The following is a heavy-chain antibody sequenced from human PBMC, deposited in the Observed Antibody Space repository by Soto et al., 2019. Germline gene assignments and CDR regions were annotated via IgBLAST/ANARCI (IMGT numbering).Heavy chain of an antibody. D-gene: IGHD6-19*01. CDR3: AHRPVAGVFQY. V-gene: IGHV2-5*02. J-gene: IGHJ4*02. CDR2: IFWDDDK. Sequence: ITLKESGPTLVKPTQTLTLTCTFSGFSLITGGVGVGWIRQPPGKALEWLALIFWDDDKRYSPSLRSRLTTTKDPSKKQVILTVINMDPVDTATYDCAHRPVAGVFQYWGQGTLVTVSS. CDR1: GFSLITGGVG.